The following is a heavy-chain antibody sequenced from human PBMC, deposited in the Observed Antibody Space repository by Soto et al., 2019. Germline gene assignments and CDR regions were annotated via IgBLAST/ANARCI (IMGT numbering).Heavy chain of an antibody. V-gene: IGHV3-30*18. D-gene: IGHD6-13*01. Sequence: GGSLRLSCAASGFTFSSYGMHWVRQAPGKGLEWVAVISYDGSNKYYADSVKGRFTISRDNSKNTLYLQMNGLRAEDTAVYYCAKEAAAGFDYWGQGTLVTVSS. CDR1: GFTFSSYG. CDR3: AKEAAAGFDY. CDR2: ISYDGSNK. J-gene: IGHJ4*02.